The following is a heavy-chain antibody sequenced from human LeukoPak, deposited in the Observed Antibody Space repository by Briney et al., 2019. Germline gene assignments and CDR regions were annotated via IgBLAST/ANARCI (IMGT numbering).Heavy chain of an antibody. Sequence: PGGSLRLSCEASGFTFSAYGMHWVRQAPGKGLEWVAFIRYDGTTRHYGDSMKGRVTISRDNSKNTLYLQMNSLRAEDTAVYYCAKDDHGGSGWRDYFDQWGQGTLVTVSS. V-gene: IGHV3-30*02. CDR3: AKDDHGGSGWRDYFDQ. CDR1: GFTFSAYG. CDR2: IRYDGTTR. J-gene: IGHJ4*02. D-gene: IGHD6-19*01.